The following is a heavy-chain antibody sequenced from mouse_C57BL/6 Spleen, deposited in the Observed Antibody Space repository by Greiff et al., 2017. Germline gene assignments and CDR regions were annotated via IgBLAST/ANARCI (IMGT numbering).Heavy chain of an antibody. CDR2: IYPGSGST. CDR1: GYTFTSYW. V-gene: IGHV1-55*01. J-gene: IGHJ4*01. CDR3: ARMGLYSNYAMDY. Sequence: VKLQQPGAELVKPGASVKMSCKASGYTFTSYWITWVKQRPGQGLEWIGDIYPGSGSTNYNEKFKSKATLTVDTSSSTAYMQLSSLTSEDSAVYYCARMGLYSNYAMDYWGQGTSVTVSS. D-gene: IGHD2-5*01.